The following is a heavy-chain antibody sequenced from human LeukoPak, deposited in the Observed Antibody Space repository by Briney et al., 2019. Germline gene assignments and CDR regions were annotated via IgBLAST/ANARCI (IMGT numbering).Heavy chain of an antibody. J-gene: IGHJ4*02. V-gene: IGHV4-34*01. CDR1: GGSFSGYY. Sequence: SETLSLTCAVYGGSFSGYYWSWIRQPPGKGLEWIGEINHSGSTNYNPSLKSRVTISVDTSKNQFSLKLSSVTAADTAVYYCARTGTRPHWGQGTLVTVSS. CDR2: INHSGST. CDR3: ARTGTRPH. D-gene: IGHD1-14*01.